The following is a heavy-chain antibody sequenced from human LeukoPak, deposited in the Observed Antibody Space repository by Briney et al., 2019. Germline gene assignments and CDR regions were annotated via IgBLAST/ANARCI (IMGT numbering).Heavy chain of an antibody. V-gene: IGHV3-48*03. Sequence: GGSLRLSCAASGFTFSSYVMHWVRQAPGKGLEWVSYISSSANTIYYADSVKGRFTISRDNAKNSLYLQMNSLRAEDTAVYYCARVRYDFVWGSLDVWGRGTPVTISS. CDR3: ARVRYDFVWGSLDV. CDR2: ISSSANTI. J-gene: IGHJ6*04. D-gene: IGHD3-16*01. CDR1: GFTFSSYV.